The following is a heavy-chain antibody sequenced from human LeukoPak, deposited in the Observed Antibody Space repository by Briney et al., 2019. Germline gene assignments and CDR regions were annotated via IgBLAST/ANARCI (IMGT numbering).Heavy chain of an antibody. Sequence: PGRSLRLSCTASGFTFGDYAMSWVRQAPGKGLEWVGFIRSKAYGGTTEYAASVKGRFTISRDDSKSIAYLQMNGLKTEDTAVYYCTRMNYYYGMDVWGQGTTVTVSS. CDR2: IRSKAYGGTT. V-gene: IGHV3-49*04. CDR1: GFTFGDYA. CDR3: TRMNYYYGMDV. J-gene: IGHJ6*02.